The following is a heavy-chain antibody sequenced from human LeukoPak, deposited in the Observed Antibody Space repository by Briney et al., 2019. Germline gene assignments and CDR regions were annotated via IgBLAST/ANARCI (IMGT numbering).Heavy chain of an antibody. CDR1: GGSFSGYY. CDR2: INHSGST. V-gene: IGHV4-34*01. J-gene: IGHJ5*02. CDR3: ARLRQWLSVWDWSWFDP. Sequence: NSSETLSLTCAVYGGSFSGYYWSWIRQPLGKGLEWIGEINHSGSTNYNPSLKSRVTISVDTSKNQFSLKLSSVTAADTAVYYCARLRQWLSVWDWSWFDPWGQGTLVTVSS. D-gene: IGHD6-19*01.